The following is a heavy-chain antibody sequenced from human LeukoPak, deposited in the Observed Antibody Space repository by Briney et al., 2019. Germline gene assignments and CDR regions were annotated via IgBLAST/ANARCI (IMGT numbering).Heavy chain of an antibody. Sequence: GGSLRLSCAASGFTVNSNYMSWVRQAPGKGREWVSSIYSGGSTYYTGSLKGRFTISRDNSKNTVYLQMNSLRAEDTAVYYCARGGYDSSGYYYYFDFWGQGTLVTVSS. CDR1: GFTVNSNY. D-gene: IGHD3-22*01. CDR2: IYSGGST. J-gene: IGHJ4*02. CDR3: ARGGYDSSGYYYYFDF. V-gene: IGHV3-53*01.